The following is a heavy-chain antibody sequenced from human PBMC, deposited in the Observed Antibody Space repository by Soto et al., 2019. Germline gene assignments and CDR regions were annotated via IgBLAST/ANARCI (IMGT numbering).Heavy chain of an antibody. V-gene: IGHV3-7*01. CDR1: VFTCSRYW. CDR2: IKQDGSEK. Sequence: PGWSLRLSCSASVFTCSRYWMNWGRQAPGKGLEWVANIKQDGSEKYYVDSVKGRFTISRDNAKNSLYLQMNSLRAEDTAVYYCAREIKTTAIKYYYYGMDVWGQGTTVTVSS. D-gene: IGHD4-4*01. CDR3: AREIKTTAIKYYYYGMDV. J-gene: IGHJ6*02.